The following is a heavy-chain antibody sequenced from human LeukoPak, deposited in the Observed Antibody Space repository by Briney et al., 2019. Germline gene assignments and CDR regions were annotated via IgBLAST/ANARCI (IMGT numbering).Heavy chain of an antibody. V-gene: IGHV3-21*01. D-gene: IGHD3-22*01. Sequence: GGSLRPSFAASKFSLKSYSFNWVRQAPGKGLEWVSSINKGSTHMYYADSVKGRFTVSRDDAQNSLYLQMNSLSAEDTALYYCVRVRRNSDSSGYYYYYDSWGRGTQVTVSS. J-gene: IGHJ4*02. CDR2: INKGSTHM. CDR1: KFSLKSYS. CDR3: VRVRRNSDSSGYYYYYDS.